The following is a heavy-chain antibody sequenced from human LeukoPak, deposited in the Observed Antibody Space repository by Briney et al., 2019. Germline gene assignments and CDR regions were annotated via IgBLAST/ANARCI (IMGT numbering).Heavy chain of an antibody. Sequence: GGSLRLSCAASGFTFSSYAMHWVRQAPGKGLEWVAVISYDGSNKYYADSVKGRFTISRDNSKNTLYLQMNSLRAEETAVYYCASEIIAVAGTPFDYWGQGTLVTVSS. V-gene: IGHV3-30-3*01. CDR3: ASEIIAVAGTPFDY. D-gene: IGHD6-19*01. CDR2: ISYDGSNK. CDR1: GFTFSSYA. J-gene: IGHJ4*02.